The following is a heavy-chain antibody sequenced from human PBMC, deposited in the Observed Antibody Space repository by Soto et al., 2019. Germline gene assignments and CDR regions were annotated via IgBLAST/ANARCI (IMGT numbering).Heavy chain of an antibody. V-gene: IGHV5-10-1*01. CDR1: GYSFTSYW. D-gene: IGHD2-2*02. CDR2: IDPSDSYT. Sequence: GESLKISCKGSGYSFTSYWISWVRQMPGKGLEWMGRIDPSDSYTNYSPSFQGHVTISADKSISTAXXQWSSLKASDTAMYYCARHVVVVPAAIQNYYYGMDVWGQGTTVTVSS. J-gene: IGHJ6*02. CDR3: ARHVVVVPAAIQNYYYGMDV.